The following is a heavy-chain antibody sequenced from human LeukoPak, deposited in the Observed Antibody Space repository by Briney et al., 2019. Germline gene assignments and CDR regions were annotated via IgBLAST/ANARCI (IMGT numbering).Heavy chain of an antibody. CDR1: GFAFSSHA. D-gene: IGHD3-22*01. Sequence: GGSLRLSCAASGFAFSSHAMCWVRQAPGKGLEGVSSIDISGGSTYYADSAEGRFTIFRDNSKNSLYLQMNSLRTEDTALYYCAKAYTYYYDWWGQGTLVTVSS. CDR3: AKAYTYYYDW. V-gene: IGHV3-23*01. J-gene: IGHJ4*02. CDR2: IDISGGST.